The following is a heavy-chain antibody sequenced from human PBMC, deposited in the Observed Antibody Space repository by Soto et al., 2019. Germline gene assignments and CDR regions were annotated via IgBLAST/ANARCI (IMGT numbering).Heavy chain of an antibody. CDR3: TTALGYCGGDCYSGY. D-gene: IGHD2-21*02. J-gene: IGHJ4*02. CDR2: IKSKTDGGTT. V-gene: IGHV3-15*01. Sequence: EVQLVESGGGLVKPGGSLRLSCAASGFTFSNAWMSWVRQAPGKGLEWVGRIKSKTDGGTTDYAAPVKGRFTISRDDSKNTLYLQMNSLKTEDTAVYYCTTALGYCGGDCYSGYWGQGTLVTVSS. CDR1: GFTFSNAW.